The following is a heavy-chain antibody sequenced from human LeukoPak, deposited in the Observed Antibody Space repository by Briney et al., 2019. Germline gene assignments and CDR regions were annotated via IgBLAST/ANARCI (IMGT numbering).Heavy chain of an antibody. J-gene: IGHJ4*02. CDR1: GGSFSGYY. D-gene: IGHD3-10*01. V-gene: IGHV4-34*01. Sequence: SETLSLTCAVYGGSFSGYYWSWIRQPPGKGLEWIGEINHSGSTNYNPSLKSRVTISVDTSKNQFSLKLSSVTAADTAVYYCARGRGAVDYWGQGTLVTISS. CDR3: ARGRGAVDY. CDR2: INHSGST.